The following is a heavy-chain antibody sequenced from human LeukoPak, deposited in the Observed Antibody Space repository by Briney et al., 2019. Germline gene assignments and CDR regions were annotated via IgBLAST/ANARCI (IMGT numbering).Heavy chain of an antibody. J-gene: IGHJ5*02. CDR3: ARVLEWNNWFDP. V-gene: IGHV4-39*07. Sequence: SETLSLTCTVSGGPISSSSYYWGWIRQPQGKGLEWIGSIYYSGSTYYNPSLKSRVTISVDTSKNQFSLKLSSVTAADTAVYYCARVLEWNNWFDPWGQGTLVTVSS. CDR1: GGPISSSSYY. CDR2: IYYSGST. D-gene: IGHD3-3*01.